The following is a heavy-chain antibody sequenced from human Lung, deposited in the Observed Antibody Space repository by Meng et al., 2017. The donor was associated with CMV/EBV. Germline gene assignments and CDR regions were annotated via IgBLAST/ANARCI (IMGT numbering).Heavy chain of an antibody. CDR3: VTETGYNYDN. Sequence: GPGKVRPSETLSPNSSVSGCTISSSSYYWGWIRQSPGKGLEWIGSIYFSGNTYYNPSLKSRVTMSVGTAQNKFSLTLRSVTAADTAVYYCVTETGYNYDNWGQGALVTVSS. CDR2: IYFSGNT. V-gene: IGHV4-39*07. CDR1: GCTISSSSYY. J-gene: IGHJ4*02. D-gene: IGHD5-24*01.